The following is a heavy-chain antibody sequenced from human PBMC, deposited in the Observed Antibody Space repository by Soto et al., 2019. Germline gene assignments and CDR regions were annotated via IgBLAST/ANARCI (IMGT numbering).Heavy chain of an antibody. Sequence: EVQLVESGGALIQPGGSLRLSCAASGFTVTNKYMTWVRQAPGRGLEWVSVIYSGGSTSYADSVKGRFTISRDNSKNILYLQMNSLRAEDTAVYYCARVDYGDYGWYFDLWGRGTLVTVSS. D-gene: IGHD4-17*01. V-gene: IGHV3-53*01. CDR3: ARVDYGDYGWYFDL. CDR2: IYSGGST. J-gene: IGHJ2*01. CDR1: GFTVTNKY.